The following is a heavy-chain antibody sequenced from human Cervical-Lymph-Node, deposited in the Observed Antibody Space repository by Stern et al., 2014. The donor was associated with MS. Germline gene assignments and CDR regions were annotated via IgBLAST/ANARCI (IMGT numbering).Heavy chain of an antibody. CDR1: GFSFSRYA. CDR3: ASAYSSSHYYFDY. J-gene: IGHJ4*02. V-gene: IGHV3-33*01. Sequence: MQLVESGGGVVQPGRSLRLSCAASGFSFSRYAMHWVRQAPGKGLEWVALIWYDGSNPYYADSVTGRFTISRDNFQNTLYLQMNSLRAEDTAVYYCASAYSSSHYYFDYWGQGTLVTVSS. D-gene: IGHD6-13*01. CDR2: IWYDGSNP.